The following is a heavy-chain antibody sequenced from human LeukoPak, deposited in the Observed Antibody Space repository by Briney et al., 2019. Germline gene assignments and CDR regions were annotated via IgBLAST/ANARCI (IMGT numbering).Heavy chain of an antibody. J-gene: IGHJ3*02. V-gene: IGHV1-8*01. CDR2: MNPNSGTT. D-gene: IGHD3-16*01. CDR1: GYTFTSYD. Sequence: ASVKVSCKASGYTFTSYDFNWVRQAPGQGPEWIGWMNPNSGTTGYAQKFQGRVTMTRDTSISTAYMDLSSLRSEDTAVYYCAKEAGRVNLDAFDIWGQGTMVTVSS. CDR3: AKEAGRVNLDAFDI.